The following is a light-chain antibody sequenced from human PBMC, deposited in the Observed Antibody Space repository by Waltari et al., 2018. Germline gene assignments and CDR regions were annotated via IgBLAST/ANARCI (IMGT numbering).Light chain of an antibody. J-gene: IGLJ2*01. CDR2: DVA. CDR1: SSDIGGYNY. CDR3: ASYTTTRSVV. V-gene: IGLV2-14*01. Sequence: QSALTPPASVSGSPGQSITITCPGTSSDIGGYNYDPWYQQHPGKAPKLMIFDVARWPSGVSNRFSGSKSGNTASLTISGLQSEDEADYYCASYTTTRSVVFGGGTKVTVL.